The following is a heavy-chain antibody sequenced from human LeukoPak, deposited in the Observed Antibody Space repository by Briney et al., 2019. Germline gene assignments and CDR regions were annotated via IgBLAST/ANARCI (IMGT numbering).Heavy chain of an antibody. D-gene: IGHD3-16*01. V-gene: IGHV4-34*01. CDR1: GESLSGFS. CDR2: INHSGST. CDR3: ARGPPQGATAFGVVDS. J-gene: IGHJ5*01. Sequence: SETLSLTCAVYGESLSGFSWSWIRQPPGKGLAWIGEINHSGSTNYNPSLKSRVVISIDTSKSQFSLKLTSLTAADTAVYYCARGPPQGATAFGVVDSWGQGTLVTVSS.